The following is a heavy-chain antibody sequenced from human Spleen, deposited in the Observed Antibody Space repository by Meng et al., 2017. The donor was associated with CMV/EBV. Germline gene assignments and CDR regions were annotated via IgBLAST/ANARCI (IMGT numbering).Heavy chain of an antibody. Sequence: GSLRLSCTVSGGSISSSSYYWGWIRQPPGKGLEWIGSFYFSGSTYYNPSLKSRVTVSVDTSKNQFSLKLSSVTAADTAVYYCARRSTVVVPAARRRGWFDPWGQGTLVTVSS. CDR3: ARRSTVVVPAARRRGWFDP. J-gene: IGHJ5*02. CDR1: GGSISSSSYY. V-gene: IGHV4-39*07. CDR2: FYFSGST. D-gene: IGHD2-2*01.